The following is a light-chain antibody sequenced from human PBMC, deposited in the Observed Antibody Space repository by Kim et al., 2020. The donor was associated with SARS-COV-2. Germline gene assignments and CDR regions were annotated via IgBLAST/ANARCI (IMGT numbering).Light chain of an antibody. CDR3: NSRDSSGNYV. CDR2: GKN. Sequence: SSELTQDPAVSVALGQTIRITCQGDSLRSYYASWYQQRPGQAPVLVIYGKNNRSSGIPDRFSGSSSGNTASLTITGAQAEDEADYYCNSRDSSGNYVFAT. J-gene: IGLJ1*01. CDR1: SLRSYY. V-gene: IGLV3-19*01.